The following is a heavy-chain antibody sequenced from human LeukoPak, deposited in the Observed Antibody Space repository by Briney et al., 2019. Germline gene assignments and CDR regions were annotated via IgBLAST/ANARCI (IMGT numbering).Heavy chain of an antibody. V-gene: IGHV4-4*02. D-gene: IGHD4-17*01. CDR2: IYHSGST. CDR1: GGSISSSNW. J-gene: IGHJ4*02. Sequence: SGTLSLTCAVSGGSISSSNWWRWVRQPPGKGLEWIGEIYHSGSTYDNPSLKTRATTSIDTSKNQFSLKLSSVTAADTAVYYCARTKKVDHGDYENYFDYWGQGTLVTVSS. CDR3: ARTKKVDHGDYENYFDY.